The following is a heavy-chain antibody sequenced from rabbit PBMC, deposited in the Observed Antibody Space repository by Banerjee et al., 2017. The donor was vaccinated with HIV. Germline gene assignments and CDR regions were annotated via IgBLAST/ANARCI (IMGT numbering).Heavy chain of an antibody. CDR3: ARDLGGSSDL. J-gene: IGHJ6*01. D-gene: IGHD8-1*01. CDR2: INAADDSKI. CDR1: GFSFNDSYW. V-gene: IGHV1S40*01. Sequence: QSLEESGGDLVKPGGSPTLTCTASGFSFNDSYWICWVRQAPVTGLEWIACINAADDSKICYASWAKGRFTISKTSSTTVTLQMTSLTAADTATYFCARDLGGSSDLWGPGTLVTVS.